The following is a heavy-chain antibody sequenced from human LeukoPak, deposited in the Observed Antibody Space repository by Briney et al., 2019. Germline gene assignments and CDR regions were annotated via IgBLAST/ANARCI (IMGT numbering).Heavy chain of an antibody. CDR2: ISGYNGNT. CDR3: ARVVRSGYIKDYFDY. V-gene: IGHV1-18*01. D-gene: IGHD5-24*01. Sequence: ASVKVSCKASGYTFTSHGINWVRQAPGQGLEWMGWISGYNGNTEFAQKFQGRVTMTTDRSTNTVYMELRSLRSDDTAVYYCARVVRSGYIKDYFDYWGQGTLVTVSS. CDR1: GYTFTSHG. J-gene: IGHJ4*02.